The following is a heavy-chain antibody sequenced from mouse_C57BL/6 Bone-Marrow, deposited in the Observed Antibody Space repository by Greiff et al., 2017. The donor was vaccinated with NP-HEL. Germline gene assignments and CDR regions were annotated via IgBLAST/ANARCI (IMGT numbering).Heavy chain of an antibody. D-gene: IGHD2-3*01. CDR2: IYPRSGNT. V-gene: IGHV1-81*01. CDR1: GYTFTSYG. Sequence: VQLQQSGAELARPGASVKLSCKASGYTFTSYGISWVKQRTGQGLEWIGEIYPRSGNTYYNEKFKGKATLTADKSSSTAYMELRSLTSEDSAVYFCARGGGWLLLWVAYWGEGTLVTVSA. CDR3: ARGGGWLLLWVAY. J-gene: IGHJ3*01.